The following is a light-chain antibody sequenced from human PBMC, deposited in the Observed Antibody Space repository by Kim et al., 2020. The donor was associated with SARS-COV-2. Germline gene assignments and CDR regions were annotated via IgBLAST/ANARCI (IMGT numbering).Light chain of an antibody. V-gene: IGKV3-20*01. CDR2: GAS. Sequence: EIVLTQSPATLSLSPGERATLSCRASQSVSSSYLAWYQQRPGQAPRLLIYGASSRATGIPDRFSSSGSGTDFTLTISRLDSEDFALYYCTHYSRSRALTFVGGTKVDSK. CDR3: THYSRSRALT. CDR1: QSVSSSY. J-gene: IGKJ4*01.